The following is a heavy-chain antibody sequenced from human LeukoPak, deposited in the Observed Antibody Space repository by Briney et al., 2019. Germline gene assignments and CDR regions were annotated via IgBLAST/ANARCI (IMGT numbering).Heavy chain of an antibody. D-gene: IGHD3-16*01. Sequence: GGTLRLSCAASGFTFSSYSMNWVRQAPGKGLEWVSSISSSSSYIYYADSVKGRFTISRDNAKNSLYLQMNSLRAEDTAVYYCARDLGGYDYVWGSSPVDYWGQGTLVTVSS. V-gene: IGHV3-21*01. CDR1: GFTFSSYS. J-gene: IGHJ4*02. CDR3: ARDLGGYDYVWGSSPVDY. CDR2: ISSSSSYI.